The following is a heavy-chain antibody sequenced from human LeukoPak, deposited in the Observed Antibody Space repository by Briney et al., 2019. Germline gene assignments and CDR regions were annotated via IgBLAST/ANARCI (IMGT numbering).Heavy chain of an antibody. D-gene: IGHD4-17*01. CDR1: GGSIRSYY. Sequence: SQTLSLTCTVSGGSIRSYYWSWIRLPPGKGQKWNGYIYHSGTTKYNPSLKSRVTISVDTPTNQVSLKLNSVTAADTAVYYCARRQDYADYDLGAFDIWGQGTMVTVSS. CDR3: ARRQDYADYDLGAFDI. CDR2: IYHSGTT. J-gene: IGHJ3*02. V-gene: IGHV4-59*01.